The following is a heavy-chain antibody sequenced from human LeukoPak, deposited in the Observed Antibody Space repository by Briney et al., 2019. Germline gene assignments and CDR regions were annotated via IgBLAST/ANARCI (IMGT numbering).Heavy chain of an antibody. CDR2: ISWNSGSI. Sequence: RAGGSLRLSCAASGFTFDVYAMHWVRQAPGKGLEWVSGISWNSGSIGYADSVKGRFTISRDNAKNSLYLQMNSLRAEDTALYYCAKSGSVAATRFDYWGQGTLVTVSS. J-gene: IGHJ4*02. D-gene: IGHD6-19*01. CDR1: GFTFDVYA. CDR3: AKSGSVAATRFDY. V-gene: IGHV3-9*01.